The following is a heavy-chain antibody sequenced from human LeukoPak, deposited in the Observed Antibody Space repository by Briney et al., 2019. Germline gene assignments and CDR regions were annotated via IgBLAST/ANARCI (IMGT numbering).Heavy chain of an antibody. CDR2: IYYSGST. Sequence: SETLSLTCTVSGGSISSGGYYWSWIRQHPGKGLEWIGYIYYSGSTYYNPSLKSRVTISVDTSKNQFSLKLSSVTAADTAVYYCARVGGTNYYYYGMDVWGQGTTVTVSS. D-gene: IGHD1-26*01. CDR3: ARVGGTNYYYYGMDV. J-gene: IGHJ6*02. V-gene: IGHV4-31*03. CDR1: GGSISSGGYY.